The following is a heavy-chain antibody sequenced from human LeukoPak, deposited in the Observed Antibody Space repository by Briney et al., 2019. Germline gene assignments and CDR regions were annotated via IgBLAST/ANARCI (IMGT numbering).Heavy chain of an antibody. CDR3: AKVDESYYYDSSGISY. CDR1: GFTFSSYA. V-gene: IGHV3-23*01. D-gene: IGHD3-22*01. CDR2: ISGSGGST. J-gene: IGHJ4*02. Sequence: PGGSLRLSCAASGFTFSSYAMSWVRQAPGKGLEWVSAISGSGGSTYYADSVKGRFTISRDNSKDALYLQMNSLRAEDTAVYYCAKVDESYYYDSSGISYWGQGTLVTVSS.